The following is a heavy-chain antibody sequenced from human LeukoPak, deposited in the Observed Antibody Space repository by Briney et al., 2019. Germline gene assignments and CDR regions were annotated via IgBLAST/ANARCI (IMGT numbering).Heavy chain of an antibody. CDR1: GFTFSSYG. Sequence: PGGSLRLSCAASGFTFSSYGMHWVRQAPGKGLEWVAVTSYDGSNKYYRDSVKGRFTISRDNSKNTLYLQMNSLRAEDTAVYYCARGRWTDVARGSYYFDYWGQGTLVSVSS. D-gene: IGHD3-10*01. V-gene: IGHV3-30*03. J-gene: IGHJ4*02. CDR2: TSYDGSNK. CDR3: ARGRWTDVARGSYYFDY.